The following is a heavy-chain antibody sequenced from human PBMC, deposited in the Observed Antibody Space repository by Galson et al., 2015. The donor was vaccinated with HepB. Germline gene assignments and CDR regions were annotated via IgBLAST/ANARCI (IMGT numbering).Heavy chain of an antibody. CDR1: GYTFTGYY. Sequence: SVKVSCKASGYTFTGYYMHWVRQAPGQGLEWMGWINPNSGGTNYAQKFQGWVTMTRDTSISTAYMELSRLRSDDTAVYYCARDGYYYDSSGYYPRYYYYYGMDVWGQGTTVTVSS. V-gene: IGHV1-2*04. J-gene: IGHJ6*02. D-gene: IGHD3-22*01. CDR3: ARDGYYYDSSGYYPRYYYYYGMDV. CDR2: INPNSGGT.